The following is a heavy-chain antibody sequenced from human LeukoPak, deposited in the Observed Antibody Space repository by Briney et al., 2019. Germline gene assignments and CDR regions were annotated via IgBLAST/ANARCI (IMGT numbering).Heavy chain of an antibody. J-gene: IGHJ4*02. CDR2: IYYSGST. D-gene: IGHD3-10*01. Sequence: SETLSLTCTVSGGSISSGDYYWSWIRQPPGKGLEWIGYIYYSGSTYYNPSLKSRVTIPVDTSKNQFSLKLSSVTAADTAVYYCALREWFGEIDYWGQGTLVTVSS. CDR1: GGSISSGDYY. CDR3: ALREWFGEIDY. V-gene: IGHV4-30-4*01.